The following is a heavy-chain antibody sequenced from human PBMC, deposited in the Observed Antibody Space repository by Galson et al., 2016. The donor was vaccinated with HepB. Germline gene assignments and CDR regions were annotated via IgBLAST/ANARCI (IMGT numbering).Heavy chain of an antibody. J-gene: IGHJ3*02. CDR2: IYTGGNT. Sequence: SLRLSCAASGFSVSNNYMTWVRQAPGRGLQWVSVIYTGGNTYYADSVTGRFTISRDNSKNTLFLQINSLRAEDTALYYCSRGRYGSSGQPVDAFDIWGKGTMVTVSS. CDR3: SRGRYGSSGQPVDAFDI. CDR1: GFSVSNNY. V-gene: IGHV3-53*01. D-gene: IGHD6-13*01.